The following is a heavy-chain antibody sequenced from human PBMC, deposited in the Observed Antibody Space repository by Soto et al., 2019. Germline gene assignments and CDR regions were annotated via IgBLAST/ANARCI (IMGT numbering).Heavy chain of an antibody. V-gene: IGHV1-46*01. CDR2: SHVGPDTT. Sequence: QVQLEQSGAEVKKPGASMKVSCQASGYTFTSYYIHWVRQAPGQGLEWMGVSHVGPDTTMYAQKFQGRVTMTRDTSTSTGYMELSSLISEDTAVYVCARESSGTQYFDYWGQGTLVTVSS. CDR3: ARESSGTQYFDY. CDR1: GYTFTSYY. D-gene: IGHD6-19*01. J-gene: IGHJ4*02.